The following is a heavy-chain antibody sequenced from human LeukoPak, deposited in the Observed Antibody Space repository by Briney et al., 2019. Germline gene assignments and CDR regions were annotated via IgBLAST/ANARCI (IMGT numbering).Heavy chain of an antibody. CDR2: IYSVGST. CDR1: GFTFKNHP. CDR3: ARSKYSSSWYAYYYYGMDV. Sequence: GGSLRLSWAAVGFTFKNHPVHWVRQAPGKGREWVSVIYSVGSTYYADAVKGRFTISRDNSKNTLYLQMNSMRAEDTAVYYCARSKYSSSWYAYYYYGMDVWGQGTTVTVSS. J-gene: IGHJ6*02. D-gene: IGHD6-13*01. V-gene: IGHV3-66*01.